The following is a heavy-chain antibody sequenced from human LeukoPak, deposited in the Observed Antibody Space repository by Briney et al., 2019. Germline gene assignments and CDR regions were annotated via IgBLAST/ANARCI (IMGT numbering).Heavy chain of an antibody. V-gene: IGHV4-34*01. CDR2: ISHGGNT. J-gene: IGHJ5*02. CDR1: GGSLSTYD. CDR3: ARGPSSSYGAWFGP. D-gene: IGHD6-6*01. Sequence: PSETLSLTCAVFGGSLSTYDWSWIRQTPGKGLEWIGKISHGGNTNYNPSPKGRVTISVETFRNQVSLKLSSVTAADTAVYYCARGPSSSYGAWFGPWGQGTLVTVSS.